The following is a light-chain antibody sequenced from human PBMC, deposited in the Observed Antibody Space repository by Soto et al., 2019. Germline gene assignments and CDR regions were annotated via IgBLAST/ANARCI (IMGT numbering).Light chain of an antibody. CDR2: EVD. CDR3: XLYTTDGTYV. J-gene: IGLJ1*01. Sequence: QSVLTQPPSVSGSPGQSVTISCAGTSSGFSSYNRVSWYQRPPGTGPKLIIYEVDNRPXGGXXXXXXXXSGNTASLTISGLXXEEDAXXYXXLYTTDGTYVFGTGTKVTVL. V-gene: IGLV2-18*01. CDR1: SSGFSSYNR.